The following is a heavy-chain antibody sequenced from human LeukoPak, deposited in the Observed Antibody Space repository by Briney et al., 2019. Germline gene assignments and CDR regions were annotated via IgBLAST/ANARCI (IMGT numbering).Heavy chain of an antibody. Sequence: PSETLSLTCTVSGGSLSSYYWTWIRQPAGKGLQWIGRIYSTGSTNYNPSLTSRVTMSVDTSKNQFSLKLSSVTAADTAVYYCARGDSSNYIDYWGQGTLVTVPS. D-gene: IGHD3-22*01. J-gene: IGHJ4*02. CDR1: GGSLSSYY. V-gene: IGHV4-4*07. CDR2: IYSTGST. CDR3: ARGDSSNYIDY.